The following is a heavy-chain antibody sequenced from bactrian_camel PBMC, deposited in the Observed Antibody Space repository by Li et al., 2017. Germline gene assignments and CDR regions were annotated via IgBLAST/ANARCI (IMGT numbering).Heavy chain of an antibody. V-gene: IGHV3S55*01. J-gene: IGHJ4*01. CDR3: AASSRSTYCGDPRHYNS. CDR1: KSGFDAYRNYY. D-gene: IGHD1*01. Sequence: HVQLVESGGGSVRAGGSLRLSCEASKSGFDAYRNYYMGWFRQPPGKEREGVAAIGSDGTTHYADSVKARFTLSRDNTKTTLYLQMNNLQPDDTAMYYCAASSRSTYCGDPRHYNSWGQGTQVTVSS. CDR2: IGSDGTT.